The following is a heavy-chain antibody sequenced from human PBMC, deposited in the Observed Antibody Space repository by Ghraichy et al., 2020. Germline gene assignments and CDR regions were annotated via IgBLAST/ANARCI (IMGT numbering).Heavy chain of an antibody. D-gene: IGHD6-19*01. CDR3: AKDSSSGWGRRPIDY. CDR1: GFTFSSYA. Sequence: GGSLRLSCAASGFTFSSYAMSWVRQAPGKGLEWVSAISGSGGSTYYADSVKGRFTISRDNSKNTLYLQMNSLRAEDTAVYYCAKDSSSGWGRRPIDYWGQGTLGTVSS. J-gene: IGHJ4*02. V-gene: IGHV3-23*01. CDR2: ISGSGGST.